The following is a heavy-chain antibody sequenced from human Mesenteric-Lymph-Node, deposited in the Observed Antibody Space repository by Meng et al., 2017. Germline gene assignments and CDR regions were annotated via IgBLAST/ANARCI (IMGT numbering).Heavy chain of an antibody. CDR2: ISAYNGNT. V-gene: IGHV1-18*01. Sequence: SVKVSCKASGYTFTSYGISWVRQAPGQGLEWMGWISAYNGNTNYAQKLQGRVTMTTDTSTSTAYMELRSLRSDDTAVYYCATLEFGRFPKNIDYWGQGTLVTVSS. CDR3: ATLEFGRFPKNIDY. J-gene: IGHJ4*02. D-gene: IGHD3-16*01. CDR1: GYTFTSYG.